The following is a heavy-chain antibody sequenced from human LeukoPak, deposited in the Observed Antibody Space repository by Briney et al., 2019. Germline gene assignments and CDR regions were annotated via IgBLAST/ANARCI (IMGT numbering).Heavy chain of an antibody. CDR2: VYYSGST. Sequence: SETLSLTCTDSGGSISSYYWRWIRQHPGKGLEWIGDVYYSGSTNYNPSLKSRVTISVDTSQHPFPPKLSPVTAADTAVYYRARGGSGWPPHTSWREATLLTVSS. CDR1: GGSISSYY. J-gene: IGHJ4*02. D-gene: IGHD6-19*01. CDR3: ARGGSGWPPHTS. V-gene: IGHV4-59*12.